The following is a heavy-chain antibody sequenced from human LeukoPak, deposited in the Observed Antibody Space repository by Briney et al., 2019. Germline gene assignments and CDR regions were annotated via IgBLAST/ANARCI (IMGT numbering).Heavy chain of an antibody. CDR3: AKDRTPYCSGGSCYFY. D-gene: IGHD2-15*01. CDR2: ISGSGGST. J-gene: IGHJ4*02. V-gene: IGHV3-23*01. CDR1: GFTFSSTS. Sequence: GGSLRLSCATSGFTFSSTSMSWVRQAPGKGLEWVSAISGSGGSTYYADSVKGRFTISRDNSKNTLYLQMNSLRAEDTAVYYCAKDRTPYCSGGSCYFYWGQGTLVTVSS.